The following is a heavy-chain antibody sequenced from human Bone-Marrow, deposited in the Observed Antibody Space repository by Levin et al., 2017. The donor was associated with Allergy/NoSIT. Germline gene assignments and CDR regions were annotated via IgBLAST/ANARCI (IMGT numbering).Heavy chain of an antibody. Sequence: AGGSLRLSCAASGFSFSDYAMRWVRQAPGKGLEWVAFISYDGKNKDFADSVKGRFAISRDNSKKIVNLQMNSLRNEDTAVYYCARDTDFDPPLGMDVWGQGTTVTVSS. CDR3: ARDTDFDPPLGMDV. J-gene: IGHJ6*02. V-gene: IGHV3-30*09. CDR2: ISYDGKNK. CDR1: GFSFSDYA.